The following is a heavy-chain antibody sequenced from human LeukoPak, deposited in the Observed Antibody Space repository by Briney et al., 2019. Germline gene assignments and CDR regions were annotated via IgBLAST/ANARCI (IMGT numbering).Heavy chain of an antibody. D-gene: IGHD3-10*01. Sequence: GGSLRLSCAASGFSVSSNYMSWVRQAPGKGLEWASVIFSGGSTYFADSVKGRFTISRDNSKNTLYLQMNSLRAEDTAVYYCARDRSGSGSYSYDNWGQGTLVTVSS. CDR3: ARDRSGSGSYSYDN. CDR2: IFSGGST. V-gene: IGHV3-66*01. J-gene: IGHJ4*02. CDR1: GFSVSSNY.